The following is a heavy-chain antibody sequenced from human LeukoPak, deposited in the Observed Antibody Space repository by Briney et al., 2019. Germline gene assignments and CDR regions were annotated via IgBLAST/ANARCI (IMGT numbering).Heavy chain of an antibody. CDR3: AKRVTTVEPSVVDV. CDR2: ITGNGANT. Sequence: PGGSLRLSCAASGFTFSSYGMSWVRQAPGKGLEWVSAITGNGANTFYADSVKGRFTISRDNSKNTLYLQMNSLRVEDTAVYYCAKRVTTVEPSVVDVWGQGTAVTVSS. V-gene: IGHV3-23*01. J-gene: IGHJ6*02. D-gene: IGHD4-23*01. CDR1: GFTFSSYG.